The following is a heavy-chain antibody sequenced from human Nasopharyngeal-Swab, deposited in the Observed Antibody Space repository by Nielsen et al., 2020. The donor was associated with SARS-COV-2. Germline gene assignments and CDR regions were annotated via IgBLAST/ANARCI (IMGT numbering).Heavy chain of an antibody. D-gene: IGHD3-10*01. CDR1: GGSISRSSYY. Sequence: SETLSLTCTVSGGSISRSSYYWGWIRQRTGKGLVWIGSIYYSGSTYYNPSLKSRVPITVDTSKNQFPLKLSSVTAADTAVDYCARPHYGSGSYSSTSGYYYGMDVWGQGTTVTVSS. CDR3: ARPHYGSGSYSSTSGYYYGMDV. J-gene: IGHJ6*02. CDR2: IYYSGST. V-gene: IGHV4-39*01.